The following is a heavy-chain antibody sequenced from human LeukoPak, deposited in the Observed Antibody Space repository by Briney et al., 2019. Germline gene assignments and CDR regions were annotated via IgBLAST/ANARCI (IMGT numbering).Heavy chain of an antibody. D-gene: IGHD2-21*02. V-gene: IGHV1-46*01. J-gene: IGHJ4*02. CDR1: GYPFTTYY. CDR3: ARGPRGGDGLHYFDY. CDR2: INPSGGST. Sequence: ASVKVSCKASGYPFTTYYVHWVRQAPGQGPEWMGIINPSGGSTNYAQNFQGRVTMTRDTSTTTVYMELSTLRSEDTAVYYCARGPRGGDGLHYFDYWGQGTLVTVSS.